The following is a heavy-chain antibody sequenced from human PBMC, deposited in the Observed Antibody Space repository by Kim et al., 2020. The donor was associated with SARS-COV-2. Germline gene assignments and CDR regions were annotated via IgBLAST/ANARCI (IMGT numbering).Heavy chain of an antibody. Sequence: GGSLRLSCAASGFTFSSYGMHWVRQAPGKGLEWVAVISYDGSNKYYADSVKGRFTISRDNSKNTLYLQMNSLRAEDTAVYYCAKVRRVITGTTDAFDIWGQGTMVTVSS. V-gene: IGHV3-30*18. CDR1: GFTFSSYG. CDR3: AKVRRVITGTTDAFDI. CDR2: ISYDGSNK. D-gene: IGHD1-20*01. J-gene: IGHJ3*02.